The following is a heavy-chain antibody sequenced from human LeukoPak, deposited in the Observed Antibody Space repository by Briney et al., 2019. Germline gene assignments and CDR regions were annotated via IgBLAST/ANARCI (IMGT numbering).Heavy chain of an antibody. CDR3: ASTSSGYSSGWLRYFDY. V-gene: IGHV4-34*01. Sequence: SETLSLTCAVYGGSFSGYYWSWIRQPPGKGLEWIGEINHSGSTNYNPSLKSRATISVDTSKNQFSLKLSSVTAADTAVYYCASTSSGYSSGWLRYFDYWGQGTLVTVSS. CDR2: INHSGST. CDR1: GGSFSGYY. J-gene: IGHJ4*02. D-gene: IGHD6-19*01.